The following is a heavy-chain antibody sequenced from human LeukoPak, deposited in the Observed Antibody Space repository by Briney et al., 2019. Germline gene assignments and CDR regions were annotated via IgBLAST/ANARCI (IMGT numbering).Heavy chain of an antibody. CDR3: ARHGALGDSSSWRPKIGFDP. CDR1: GGSISSSSYY. CDR2: IYYSGST. V-gene: IGHV4-61*05. Sequence: PSETLSLTCTVSGGSISSSSYYWGWIRQPPGKGLEWIGYIYYSGSTNYNPSLKSRVTISVDTSKNQFSLKLSSVTAADTAVYYCARHGALGDSSSWRPKIGFDPWGQGTLVTVSS. D-gene: IGHD6-13*01. J-gene: IGHJ5*02.